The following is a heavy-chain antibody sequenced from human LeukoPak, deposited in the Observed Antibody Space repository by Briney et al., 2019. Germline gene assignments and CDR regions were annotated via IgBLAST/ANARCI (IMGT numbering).Heavy chain of an antibody. J-gene: IGHJ4*02. V-gene: IGHV4-61*02. Sequence: PSETLSLTCTVSGGSISSGNYYWSWIRQPAGKGLEWIERIYTSGSTNYNPSLKSRVPISVDTSKNQFSLKLSSVTAADTAVYYCARQLQVCSGGSCYSGKGIDYWGQGTLVTVSS. CDR2: IYTSGST. CDR1: GGSISSGNYY. D-gene: IGHD2-15*01. CDR3: ARQLQVCSGGSCYSGKGIDY.